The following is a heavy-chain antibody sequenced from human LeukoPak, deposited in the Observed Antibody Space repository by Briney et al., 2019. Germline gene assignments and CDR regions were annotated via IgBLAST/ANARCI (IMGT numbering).Heavy chain of an antibody. V-gene: IGHV1-3*01. CDR3: ARFTSGREWLGFFDY. CDR1: GYTFTSYA. J-gene: IGHJ4*02. Sequence: ASVKVSCKASGYTFTSYAMHWVRQAPGQRLEWMGWINAGNGNTKYSQKFQGRVTITRDTSASTAYMELSSLGSEDTAVYYRARFTSGREWLGFFDYWGQGTLVTVSS. D-gene: IGHD6-19*01. CDR2: INAGNGNT.